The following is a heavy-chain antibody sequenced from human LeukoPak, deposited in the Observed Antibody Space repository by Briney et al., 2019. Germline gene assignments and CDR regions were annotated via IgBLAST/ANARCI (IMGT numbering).Heavy chain of an antibody. J-gene: IGHJ3*02. Sequence: ASVKVSCKASGYTFTGYYIHWVRQAPGQGLEWMGRINPNNGGTNYAQKFQGRVTMTRDMSMSTAYMELSRLRSVDTAVYYCAGEDNSSGYRPFDIWGQGTMVSVPS. D-gene: IGHD3-22*01. CDR1: GYTFTGYY. CDR3: AGEDNSSGYRPFDI. CDR2: INPNNGGT. V-gene: IGHV1-2*06.